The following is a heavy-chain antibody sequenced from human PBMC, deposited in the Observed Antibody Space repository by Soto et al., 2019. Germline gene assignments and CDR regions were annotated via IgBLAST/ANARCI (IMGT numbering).Heavy chain of an antibody. CDR1: GFTVSSNY. Sequence: EVQLVESGGGLVQPGGSLRLSCAASGFTVSSNYMSWVRQAPGKGLEWVSVIYSGGSTYYADSVKGRFTISRDNSKNTLYLQMNSLRAEDTAVYYCARELLDGPVDAFDIWGQGTMVTVSS. D-gene: IGHD3-3*01. J-gene: IGHJ3*02. CDR2: IYSGGST. V-gene: IGHV3-66*01. CDR3: ARELLDGPVDAFDI.